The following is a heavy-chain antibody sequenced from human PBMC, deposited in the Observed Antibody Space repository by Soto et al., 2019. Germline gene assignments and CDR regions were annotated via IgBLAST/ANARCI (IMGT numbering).Heavy chain of an antibody. V-gene: IGHV4-59*01. CDR1: GGSINDYY. Sequence: QVQLQESGPGLVKASETLSLTCTVSGGSINDYYWNWIRQPPGKGLEWIGYIYYSGSTNYNPSLKGRVNIFVDPSKNSFSLRLSSVTAADTAVYYCGRGVPNTGYSRSWYENWFDPWGQGTLVTVSS. J-gene: IGHJ5*02. CDR2: IYYSGST. D-gene: IGHD6-13*01. CDR3: GRGVPNTGYSRSWYENWFDP.